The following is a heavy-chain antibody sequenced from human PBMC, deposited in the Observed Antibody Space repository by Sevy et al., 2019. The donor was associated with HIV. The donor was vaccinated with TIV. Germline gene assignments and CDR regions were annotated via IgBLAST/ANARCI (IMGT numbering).Heavy chain of an antibody. D-gene: IGHD2-21*02. V-gene: IGHV3-30*04. J-gene: IGHJ5*02. Sequence: GGSLRLSCVGSGFTFSSYSFNWVRLAPGKGLEWVSLISHDGGTQFFADSVRGRFTISRDNSKNTLWLEMNSLRPEDTAVYFCARDALPCCGGDCYSHFFDPWGQGTLVTVSS. CDR2: ISHDGGTQ. CDR1: GFTFSSYS. CDR3: ARDALPCCGGDCYSHFFDP.